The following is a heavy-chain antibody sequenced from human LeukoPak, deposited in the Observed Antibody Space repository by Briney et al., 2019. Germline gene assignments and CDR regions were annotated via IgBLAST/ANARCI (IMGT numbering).Heavy chain of an antibody. Sequence: SETLSLTCTVSGDSVSSGSYYWSWIRQPPGKGLEWIGYIYYSGSTNYNPSLKSRVTISVDTSKNQFSLELSSVTAANTAVYYCARDSGSEWLSRRSYYYYGMDVWGQGTTVTVSS. V-gene: IGHV4-61*01. CDR1: GDSVSSGSYY. CDR2: IYYSGST. D-gene: IGHD3-3*01. CDR3: ARDSGSEWLSRRSYYYYGMDV. J-gene: IGHJ6*02.